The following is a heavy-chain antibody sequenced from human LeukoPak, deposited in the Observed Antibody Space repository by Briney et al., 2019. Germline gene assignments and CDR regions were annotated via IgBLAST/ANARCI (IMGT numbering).Heavy chain of an antibody. J-gene: IGHJ3*01. V-gene: IGHV3-23*01. D-gene: IGHD4-17*01. Sequence: GGSLRLSCAASAFSFSKFALIWVRQAPGKGLEWVSAITANGGYTLYADAVKGRFTVSRDNSKNTLYLQINSLRPEDTAMYYCAKDPNGDYIGAFDFWGQGTMVTVSS. CDR1: AFSFSKFA. CDR3: AKDPNGDYIGAFDF. CDR2: ITANGGYT.